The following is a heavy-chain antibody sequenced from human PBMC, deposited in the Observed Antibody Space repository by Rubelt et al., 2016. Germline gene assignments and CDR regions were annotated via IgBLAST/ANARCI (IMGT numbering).Heavy chain of an antibody. CDR1: GGSFSGYY. Sequence: QVQLRQWGAGLLKPSETLSLTCAVYGGSFSGYYWTWIRQPPGKGLEWIGESNVRGSTNYNPSLKSRVTIAVDTSKNQFSLNLGVGTAADTAVYYCARHQRDSSSSPLPYWGQGTLVTVSS. CDR3: ARHQRDSSSSPLPY. CDR2: SNVRGST. V-gene: IGHV4-34*01. D-gene: IGHD6-6*01. J-gene: IGHJ4*02.